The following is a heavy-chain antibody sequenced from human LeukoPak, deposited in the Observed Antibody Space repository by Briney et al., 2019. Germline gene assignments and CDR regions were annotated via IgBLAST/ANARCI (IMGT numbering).Heavy chain of an antibody. CDR2: IYYGGST. CDR1: GGSISSYY. D-gene: IGHD3-16*02. CDR3: ARGYPFYYYGMDV. Sequence: SETLSLTCTVSGGSISSYYWSWIRQPPGKGLEWIGYIYYGGSTNYNPSLKSRVTISVDTSKNQFSLKLSSVTAADTAVYYCARGYPFYYYGMDVWGQGTTVTVSS. V-gene: IGHV4-59*01. J-gene: IGHJ6*02.